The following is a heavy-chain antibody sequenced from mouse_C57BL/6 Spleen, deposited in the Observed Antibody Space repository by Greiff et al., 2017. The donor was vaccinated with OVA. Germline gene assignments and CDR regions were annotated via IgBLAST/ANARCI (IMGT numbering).Heavy chain of an antibody. CDR1: GYTFTNYW. CDR3: ARYYGSSRPYAMDY. CDR2: IYPGGGYT. D-gene: IGHD1-1*01. Sequence: VQLQESGAELVRPGTSVKMSCKASGYTFTNYWIGWAKQRPGHGLEWIGDIYPGGGYTNYNEKFKGKATLTADESSSTAYMQFSSLTSEDSAIYYCARYYGSSRPYAMDYWGQGTSVTVSS. V-gene: IGHV1-63*01. J-gene: IGHJ4*01.